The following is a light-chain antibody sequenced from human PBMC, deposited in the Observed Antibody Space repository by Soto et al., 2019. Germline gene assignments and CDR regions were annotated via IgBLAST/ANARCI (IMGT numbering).Light chain of an antibody. CDR1: QSVSSSY. CDR2: GAS. CDR3: QQYGTSPPIT. Sequence: DIVLTQSPGTLSLSPGERATLFCRASQSVSSSYLAWYQQKPGQAPRLLIYGASSRATGIPDRFSGSGSGTDFTLTITRLEPEDFAVYYCQQYGTSPPITFGQGTHWRL. J-gene: IGKJ5*01. V-gene: IGKV3-20*01.